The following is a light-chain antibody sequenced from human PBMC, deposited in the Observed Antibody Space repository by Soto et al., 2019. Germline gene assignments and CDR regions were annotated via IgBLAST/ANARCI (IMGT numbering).Light chain of an antibody. V-gene: IGKV1-39*01. CDR1: QYIGRY. Sequence: DIQMTQYTSSLSASVGDRVTITCRAGQYIGRYLNWYQQKPGKAPKLLIYAASSLHSGVPSRFSGSGSGTDFTLTISSLQPEDFATYSCQQTYRTPLTFGGGTKVEIK. J-gene: IGKJ4*01. CDR2: AAS. CDR3: QQTYRTPLT.